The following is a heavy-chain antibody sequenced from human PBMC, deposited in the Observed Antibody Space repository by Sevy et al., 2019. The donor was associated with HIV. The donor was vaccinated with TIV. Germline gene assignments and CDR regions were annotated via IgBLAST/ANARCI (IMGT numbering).Heavy chain of an antibody. J-gene: IGHJ4*02. Sequence: GGSLRLSCAVSGITVSSNYMGWVRQAPGKGLEWVGRIKSKTEGATRDFAAPVKGRLLISRDDSRNTVYLQMNSLKTEDTAVYYCTAGVGASDFDYWGQGTLVTVSS. D-gene: IGHD1-26*01. V-gene: IGHV3-15*01. CDR3: TAGVGASDFDY. CDR2: IKSKTEGATR. CDR1: GITVSSNY.